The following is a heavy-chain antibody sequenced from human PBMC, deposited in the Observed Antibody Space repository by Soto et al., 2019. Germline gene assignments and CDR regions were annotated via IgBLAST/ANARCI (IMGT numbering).Heavy chain of an antibody. CDR3: ARGRRQWLVNNCFDP. J-gene: IGHJ5*02. CDR2: IYYSGST. D-gene: IGHD6-19*01. Sequence: SETLSLTCTVSGGSISSYYWSWIRQPPGKGLEWIGYIYYSGSTNYNPSLKSRVTISVDTSKNQFSLKLSSVTAADTAVYYCARGRRQWLVNNCFDPWGQGTLVTV. V-gene: IGHV4-59*12. CDR1: GGSISSYY.